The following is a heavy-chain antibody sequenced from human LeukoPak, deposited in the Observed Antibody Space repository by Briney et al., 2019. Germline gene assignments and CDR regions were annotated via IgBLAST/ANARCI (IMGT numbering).Heavy chain of an antibody. CDR2: ISAYTGNT. Sequence: ASVKVSCKASDYTFTSYGLSWVRQAPGQGLEWMGWISAYTGNTNYAHNLQGRVTMTTDTSTTTAYMELRSLRSDDTAVYYCAREIYDFWSGSYNYWGQGTPVTVSS. J-gene: IGHJ4*02. D-gene: IGHD3-3*01. CDR3: AREIYDFWSGSYNY. CDR1: DYTFTSYG. V-gene: IGHV1-18*01.